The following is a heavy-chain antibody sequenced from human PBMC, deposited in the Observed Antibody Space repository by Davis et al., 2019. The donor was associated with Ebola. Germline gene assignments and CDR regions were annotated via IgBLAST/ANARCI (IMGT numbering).Heavy chain of an antibody. D-gene: IGHD1-26*01. CDR1: GYTFTGYY. CDR3: ARDRVYSGSSDYYYYGMDV. Sequence: AASVKVSCKASGYTFTGYYMHWVRQAPGQGLEWMGWINPNSGGTNYAQTFQGWVTMTRDTSISTAYMELSRLRSDDTAVYYCARDRVYSGSSDYYYYGMDVWGQGTTVTVSS. V-gene: IGHV1-2*04. J-gene: IGHJ6*02. CDR2: INPNSGGT.